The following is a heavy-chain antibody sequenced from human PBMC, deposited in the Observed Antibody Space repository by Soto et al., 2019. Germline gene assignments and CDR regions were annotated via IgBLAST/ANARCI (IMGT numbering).Heavy chain of an antibody. D-gene: IGHD2-21*01. CDR3: ARAYCGDECYTDAKLKP. V-gene: IGHV6-1*01. CDR1: GDSVSSNSVA. Sequence: SQSLSLTCAISGDSVSSNSVAWNWIRQSPSRGLEWLGRTYYRSKWYSDYAESVKSRITINPDTSKNQLSLQLNSVTPEDTAVYYCARAYCGDECYTDAKLKPWGQGTLVTVSS. J-gene: IGHJ5*02. CDR2: TYYRSKWYS.